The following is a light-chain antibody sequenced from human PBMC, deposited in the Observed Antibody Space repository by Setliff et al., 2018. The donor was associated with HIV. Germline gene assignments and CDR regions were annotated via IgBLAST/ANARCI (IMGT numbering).Light chain of an antibody. Sequence: SYELTQPPSVSVSTGQTASITCSGDKLGHKYASWYQQKPGQSPVVVMYQDTKRPSGIPERFSGSNSGNTATLTISGTQAMDEADYYCQAWDSTTGVFGTGTKVTVL. V-gene: IGLV3-1*01. CDR1: KLGHKY. J-gene: IGLJ1*01. CDR2: QDT. CDR3: QAWDSTTGV.